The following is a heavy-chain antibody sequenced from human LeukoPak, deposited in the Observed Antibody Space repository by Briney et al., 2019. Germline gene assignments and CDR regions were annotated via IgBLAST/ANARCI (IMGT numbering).Heavy chain of an antibody. Sequence: GSLRLSCAASGFTFSSYSMNWVRQAPGKGLEWIGYIYYSGSPYYNPSLKSRVTISVDRSKNQFSLELTSVTAADTAVYYCYGSGYWGQGTLVTVSS. J-gene: IGHJ4*02. V-gene: IGHV4-59*06. CDR1: GFTFSSYS. CDR2: IYYSGSP. D-gene: IGHD3-10*01. CDR3: YGSGY.